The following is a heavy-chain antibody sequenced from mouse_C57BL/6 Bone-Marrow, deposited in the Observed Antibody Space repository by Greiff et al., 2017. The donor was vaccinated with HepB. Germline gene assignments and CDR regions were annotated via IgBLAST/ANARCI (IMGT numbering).Heavy chain of an antibody. CDR1: GFTFSSYG. D-gene: IGHD2-3*01. Sequence: EVKVVESGGDLVKPGGSLKLSCAASGFTFSSYGMSWVRQTPDKRLEWVATISSGGSYTYYPDSVKGRFTISRDNAKNTLYLQMSSLKSEDTAMYYCARHERSMPDGCYPDYWGQGTTLTVSS. CDR3: ARHERSMPDGCYPDY. V-gene: IGHV5-6*01. J-gene: IGHJ2*01. CDR2: ISSGGSYT.